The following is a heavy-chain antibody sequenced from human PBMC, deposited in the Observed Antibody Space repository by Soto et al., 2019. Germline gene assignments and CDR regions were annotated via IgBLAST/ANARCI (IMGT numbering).Heavy chain of an antibody. Sequence: QVHLAQSANEVKKPGASVRVSCKAAGYTFIRYGIAWVRQALGQGLEWMGWISPYNDYTVYAQKFQGRVSINANTSTRTVYRNLRGLTSDDTAVYYCARGGYYDNSWGKLSHYGLDVWGQGTSVSVSS. J-gene: IGHJ6*02. CDR3: ARGGYYDNSWGKLSHYGLDV. CDR2: ISPYNDYT. D-gene: IGHD3-16*01. V-gene: IGHV1-18*01. CDR1: GYTFIRYG.